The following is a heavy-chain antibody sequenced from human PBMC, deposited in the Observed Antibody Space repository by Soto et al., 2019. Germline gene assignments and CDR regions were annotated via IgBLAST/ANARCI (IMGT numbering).Heavy chain of an antibody. D-gene: IGHD3-22*01. CDR2: IYYSGST. CDR3: ASPTPYYYDSSGHPLPDAFDI. V-gene: IGHV4-39*01. J-gene: IGHJ3*02. CDR1: GGSISSSSYY. Sequence: QLQLQESGPGLVKPSETLSLTCTVSGGSISSSSYYWGWIRQPPGKGLEWIGSIYYSGSTYYNPSLKSRVTISVDTSKNQFSLKLSSVTAADTAVYYCASPTPYYYDSSGHPLPDAFDIWGQGTMVTVSS.